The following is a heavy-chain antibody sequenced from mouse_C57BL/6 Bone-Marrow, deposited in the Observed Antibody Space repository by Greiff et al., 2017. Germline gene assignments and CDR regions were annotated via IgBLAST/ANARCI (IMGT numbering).Heavy chain of an antibody. J-gene: IGHJ1*03. V-gene: IGHV1-69*01. CDR1: GYTFTSYW. CDR3: AKSHGCSLYFDV. D-gene: IGHD2-2*01. Sequence: QVQLQQPGAELVMPGASVKLSCKASGYTFTSYWMHWVKQRTGQGLEWIGEIDPSDSYTNYNPKFKGKSTLTVDKSSSTAYMQLSSLTSEDSAVYYWAKSHGCSLYFDVWGTRTTVTVSS. CDR2: IDPSDSYT.